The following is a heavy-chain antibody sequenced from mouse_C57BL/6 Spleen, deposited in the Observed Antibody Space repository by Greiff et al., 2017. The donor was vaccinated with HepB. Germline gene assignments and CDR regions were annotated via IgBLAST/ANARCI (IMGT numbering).Heavy chain of an antibody. J-gene: IGHJ3*01. CDR2: IDPENGDT. V-gene: IGHV14-4*01. CDR1: GFNIKDDY. Sequence: EVQLQQSGAELVRPGASVKLSCTASGFNIKDDYMHWVKQRPEQGLEWIGWIDPENGDTEYASKFQGKATITADTSSNTAYLQLSSLTSEDTAVYDCTTRNPPNDDWFAYWGQGTLVTVSA. CDR3: TTRNPPNDDWFAY.